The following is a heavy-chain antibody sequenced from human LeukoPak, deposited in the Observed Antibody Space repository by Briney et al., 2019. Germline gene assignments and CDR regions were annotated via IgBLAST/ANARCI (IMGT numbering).Heavy chain of an antibody. CDR1: GFTFDDYA. Sequence: PGGSLRLSCAASGFTFDDYAMHWVRQAPGKGLEWVSLISGDGGSTYYADSVKGRFTISRDNSKNSLYLQMNSLRTEDTAVYYCAKVGCCSGGSCYPAAFDIWGQGTMVTVSS. CDR2: ISGDGGST. J-gene: IGHJ3*02. D-gene: IGHD2-15*01. V-gene: IGHV3-43*02. CDR3: AKVGCCSGGSCYPAAFDI.